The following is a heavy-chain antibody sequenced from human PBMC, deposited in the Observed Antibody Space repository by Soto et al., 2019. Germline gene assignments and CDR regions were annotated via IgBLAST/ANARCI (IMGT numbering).Heavy chain of an antibody. J-gene: IGHJ3*02. CDR1: VFTFSNAW. V-gene: IGHV3-15*01. Sequence: LRLSCAASVFTFSNAWMSCVRQAPGKGLEWVGRIKSKTDGGTTDYAAPVKGRFTISRDDSKNTLYLQMNSLKTEDTAVYYCTTDWSLKPDAFDIWGQGTMVTVSS. CDR2: IKSKTDGGTT. CDR3: TTDWSLKPDAFDI.